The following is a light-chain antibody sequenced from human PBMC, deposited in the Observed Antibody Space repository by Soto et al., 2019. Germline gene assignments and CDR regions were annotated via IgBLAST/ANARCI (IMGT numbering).Light chain of an antibody. V-gene: IGKV1-39*01. CDR3: QQSLSSPLT. J-gene: IGKJ4*01. CDR2: ATS. Sequence: DIQMTQSPSSLSASVGDRVTITCRPSQNIGKFLNWYQQKPGKAPTALIHATSTLQSGVSSRFSGSGSDTEFTLTITSLQTEDFATYFCQQSLSSPLTFGGGTKV. CDR1: QNIGKF.